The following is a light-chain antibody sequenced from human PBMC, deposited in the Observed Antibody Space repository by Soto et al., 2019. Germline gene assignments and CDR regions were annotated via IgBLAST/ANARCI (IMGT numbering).Light chain of an antibody. V-gene: IGLV1-40*01. J-gene: IGLJ1*01. Sequence: QPVPTQPPSVSGAPGQSITIACTGSTSNIGAGYDVHWYQQLPGTAPKLLIYATSNRPSGVPDRFFGSKSGTSASLAISGLQAEDEADYYCQSYDKSLSGSYVFGTGTKLTVL. CDR3: QSYDKSLSGSYV. CDR2: ATS. CDR1: TSNIGAGYD.